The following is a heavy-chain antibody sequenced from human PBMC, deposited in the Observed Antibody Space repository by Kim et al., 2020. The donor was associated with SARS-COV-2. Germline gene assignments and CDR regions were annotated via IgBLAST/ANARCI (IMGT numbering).Heavy chain of an antibody. J-gene: IGHJ1*01. CDR3: ANFNDYSDRPEGFQH. D-gene: IGHD4-17*01. V-gene: IGHV3-33*05. Sequence: GGSLRLSCAASGFTFSSYGMHWVRQAPGKGLEWVAVISYDGSNKYYADSVKGRFTISRDYSKNTLYLQMNSLRAEDTAVYYCANFNDYSDRPEGFQHWGQGTLGTVSS. CDR2: ISYDGSNK. CDR1: GFTFSSYG.